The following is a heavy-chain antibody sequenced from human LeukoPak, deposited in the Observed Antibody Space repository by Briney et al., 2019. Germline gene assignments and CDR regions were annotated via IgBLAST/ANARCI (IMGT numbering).Heavy chain of an antibody. CDR2: ISTYNGNT. Sequence: ASVKVSCKTSGCRFSSYGISWLRQAPGQGLEWMGWISTYNGNTNYAQNFQGRVTMTTDTSTSTAYMELRNLRSDDTAVYFCARDGYSTSEAVDYWGQGTLVTVSS. D-gene: IGHD5-18*01. J-gene: IGHJ4*02. CDR1: GCRFSSYG. V-gene: IGHV1-18*01. CDR3: ARDGYSTSEAVDY.